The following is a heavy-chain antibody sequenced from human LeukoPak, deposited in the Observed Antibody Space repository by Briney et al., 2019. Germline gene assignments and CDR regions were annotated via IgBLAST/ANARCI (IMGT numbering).Heavy chain of an antibody. V-gene: IGHV3-30*02. CDR1: GFTFSSYG. CDR2: IRYDGSNK. D-gene: IGHD3-10*01. J-gene: IGHJ4*02. Sequence: PGGSLRLSCAASGFTFSSYGMHWVRQAPGKGLEWVAFIRYDGSNKYYADSVKGRFTISRDNSKNTLYLQMNSLRAEDTAVYYCAKVFGFGELFTFYYLDYWGQGTLVTVSS. CDR3: AKVFGFGELFTFYYLDY.